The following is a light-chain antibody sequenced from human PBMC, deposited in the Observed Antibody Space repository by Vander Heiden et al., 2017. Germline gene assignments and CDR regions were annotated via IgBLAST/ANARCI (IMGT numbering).Light chain of an antibody. CDR1: LGISSY. Sequence: IQLTQSPFTLPASVGDRVPITCRASLGISSYLAWYQQKPGKAPKLLIYGASTLESGVPSRFSGSGSGTDFTLTISSLQPEDFATYYCQQLDSYPLTFGGGTKVEIK. CDR2: GAS. J-gene: IGKJ4*01. CDR3: QQLDSYPLT. V-gene: IGKV1-9*01.